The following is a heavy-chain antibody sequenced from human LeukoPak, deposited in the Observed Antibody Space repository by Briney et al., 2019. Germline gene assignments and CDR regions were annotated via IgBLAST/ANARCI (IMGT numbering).Heavy chain of an antibody. J-gene: IGHJ5*01. Sequence: PSETLSHTCAVYGGSFSGHYWTWIRQPPGKGLEWIGEIDHTGRSTYNPSLTSRVTISKDSSKNQFSLSLGSVIAADTAVYFCARGENSGSYFSYFDSWAQGTPVTVSS. CDR1: GGSFSGHY. CDR3: ARGENSGSYFSYFDS. V-gene: IGHV4-34*01. CDR2: IDHTGRS. D-gene: IGHD3-10*01.